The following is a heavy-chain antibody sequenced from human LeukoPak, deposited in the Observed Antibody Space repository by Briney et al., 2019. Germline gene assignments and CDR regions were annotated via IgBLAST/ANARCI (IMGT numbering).Heavy chain of an antibody. D-gene: IGHD3-10*01. CDR1: GFTFSSYW. CDR3: AREGLWFGRDQNYFDY. J-gene: IGHJ4*02. CDR2: IKQDGSEK. Sequence: PGGSLRLSCAASGFTFSSYWVSWVRQAPGKGLEWVANIKQDGSEKYYVDSVKGRFTISRDNAKNSLYLQMNSLRAEDTAVYYCAREGLWFGRDQNYFDYWGQGTLVTVSS. V-gene: IGHV3-7*01.